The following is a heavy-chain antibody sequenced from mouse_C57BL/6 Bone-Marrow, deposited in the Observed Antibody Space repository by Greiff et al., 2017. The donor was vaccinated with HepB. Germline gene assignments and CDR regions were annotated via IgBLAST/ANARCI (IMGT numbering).Heavy chain of an antibody. CDR1: GYAFSSSW. Sequence: QVQLKESGPELVKPGASVKISCKASGYAFSSSWMNWVKQRPGKGLEWIGRIYPGDGDTNYNGKFKGKATLTADKSSSTAYMQLNSLTSEDSAVYFCARATGTAWGQGTTLTVSA. CDR2: IYPGDGDT. J-gene: IGHJ2*01. V-gene: IGHV1-82*01. CDR3: ARATGTA. D-gene: IGHD4-1*01.